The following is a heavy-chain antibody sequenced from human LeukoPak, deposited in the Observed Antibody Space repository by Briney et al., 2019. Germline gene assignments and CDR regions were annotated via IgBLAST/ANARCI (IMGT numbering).Heavy chain of an antibody. J-gene: IGHJ4*02. CDR1: GYSFTSYW. CDR3: ARQSGSHAIAEIDY. CDR2: IYPGDSDT. Sequence: GESLKISCKGSGYSFTSYWIGWVRQMPGKGLEWMGIIYPGDSDTRYSPSFQGQVTISADKSTSSPYLQWSSLKASDTAMYYCARQSGSHAIAEIDYWGQGTLVTVSS. V-gene: IGHV5-51*01. D-gene: IGHD3-10*01.